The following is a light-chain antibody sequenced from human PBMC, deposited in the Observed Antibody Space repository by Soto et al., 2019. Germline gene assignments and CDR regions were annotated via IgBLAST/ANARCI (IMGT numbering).Light chain of an antibody. V-gene: IGKV1-27*01. J-gene: IGKJ5*01. CDR2: AAS. Sequence: DIQMTQSPSSLSASVGDRVTITCRASQGISIYLAGYQQHPGKPTNLLIYAASTLQSGVPSRFSGSGSGTDFTLTISSLQPEDVATYYCQKYNLAPFTFGQGTQLEIK. CDR3: QKYNLAPFT. CDR1: QGISIY.